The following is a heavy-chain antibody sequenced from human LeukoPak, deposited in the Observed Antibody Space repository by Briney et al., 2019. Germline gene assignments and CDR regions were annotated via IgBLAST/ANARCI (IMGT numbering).Heavy chain of an antibody. CDR3: ARAAHYSSRNFDL. J-gene: IGHJ4*02. V-gene: IGHV4-59*01. Sequence: SETLSLTCSVCGGSISGYYWSWIRQPPGKGLEWIGYIYNSGSTNYNPFLKSRVTISVVTSKNQLSLKLKSVTAADTAVYYCARAAHYSSRNFDLWGQGTLVTVSS. CDR2: IYNSGST. D-gene: IGHD6-13*01. CDR1: GGSISGYY.